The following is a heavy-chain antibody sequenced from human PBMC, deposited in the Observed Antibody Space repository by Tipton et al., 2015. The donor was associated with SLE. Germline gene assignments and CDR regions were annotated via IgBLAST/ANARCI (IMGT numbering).Heavy chain of an antibody. CDR1: GFTFNNYA. D-gene: IGHD6-6*01. Sequence: SLRLSCTASGFTFNNYAMTWVRQAPGKGRGGVSAISSSGGETNYADSVKGRFTISRDNAKNTLYLQMDSLRGEDTALFYCARAGVRGSSTNDALDIWGQGTMVTVSS. J-gene: IGHJ3*02. CDR3: ARAGVRGSSTNDALDI. CDR2: ISSSGGET. V-gene: IGHV3-23*01.